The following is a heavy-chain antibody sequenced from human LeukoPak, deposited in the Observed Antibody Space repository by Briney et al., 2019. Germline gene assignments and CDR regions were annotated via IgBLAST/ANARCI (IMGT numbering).Heavy chain of an antibody. J-gene: IGHJ3*02. CDR3: GRDLNWGAFDI. V-gene: IGHV3-23*01. CDR2: IRANGETT. Sequence: PGGSLRLSCAASGFTFRNYAMNWVRQAPGKGLGWVSGIRANGETTYYADSVRGRFTTSRDNSRSMVWLQMNSLTAEDTAMYYCGRDLNWGAFDIRGLGTLVTVSS. D-gene: IGHD7-27*01. CDR1: GFTFRNYA.